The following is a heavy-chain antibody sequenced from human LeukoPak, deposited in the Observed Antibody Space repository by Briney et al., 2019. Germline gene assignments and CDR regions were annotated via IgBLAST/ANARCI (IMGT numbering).Heavy chain of an antibody. CDR2: IGISSGNT. V-gene: IGHV3-11*06. J-gene: IGHJ4*02. D-gene: IGHD1-1*01. Sequence: GGSLRLSCAASGFPFSAYSMNWVRQAPGKGLEWISYIGISSGNTKYADSVKGRFTISGDNAKNSLYLQMNSLRVEDTAVYYCARDHNYAFNNWGQGTLVTVSS. CDR3: ARDHNYAFNN. CDR1: GFPFSAYS.